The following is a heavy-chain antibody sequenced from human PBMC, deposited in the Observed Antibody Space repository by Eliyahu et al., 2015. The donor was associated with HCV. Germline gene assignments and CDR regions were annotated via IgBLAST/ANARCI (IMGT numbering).Heavy chain of an antibody. Sequence: QVQLVQSGAEVKKPGSSVKVSCKAXGGTFSSXAISWVRQAPGQGLXWMGGIIPIFGTANYAQKFQGRVTITADESTSTAYMELSSLRSEDTAVYYCVWGRGRTVVIGPWAFDIWGQGTMVTVSS. V-gene: IGHV1-69*01. CDR1: GGTFSSXA. D-gene: IGHD4-23*01. J-gene: IGHJ3*02. CDR3: VWGRGRTVVIGPWAFDI. CDR2: IIPIFGTA.